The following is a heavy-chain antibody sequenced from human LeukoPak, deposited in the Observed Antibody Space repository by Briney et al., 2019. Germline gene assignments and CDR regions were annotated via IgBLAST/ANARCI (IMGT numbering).Heavy chain of an antibody. CDR3: AKTGCSSTRCYINY. CDR2: ISWNSGSI. J-gene: IGHJ4*02. V-gene: IGHV3-9*03. Sequence: GGSLRLSCAASGFTFDDYAMYWVRQAPGKGLEWVSGISWNSGSIGYADSVKGRFTISRDNAKNSLYLQMNSLRAEDMALYYCAKTGCSSTRCYINYWGQGTLATVSS. D-gene: IGHD2-2*02. CDR1: GFTFDDYA.